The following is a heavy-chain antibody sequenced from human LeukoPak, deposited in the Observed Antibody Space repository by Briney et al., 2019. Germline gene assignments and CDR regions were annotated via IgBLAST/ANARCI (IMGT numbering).Heavy chain of an antibody. D-gene: IGHD3-3*01. CDR2: INPNSGGT. CDR1: GDTFTGYY. CDR3: ARGGTTIFGVVIIQYFDY. J-gene: IGHJ4*02. Sequence: ASVKVSCKASGDTFTGYYMHWVRQAPGQGLEWMGWINPNSGGTNYAQKFQGRVTMTRDTSISTAYMELSRLRSDDTAVYYCARGGTTIFGVVIIQYFDYWGQGTLVTVSS. V-gene: IGHV1-2*02.